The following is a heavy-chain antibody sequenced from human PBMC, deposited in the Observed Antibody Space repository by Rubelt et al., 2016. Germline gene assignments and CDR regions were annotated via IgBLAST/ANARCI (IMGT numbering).Heavy chain of an antibody. V-gene: IGHV2-5*02. Sequence: QITLKESGPTLVKPTQTLTLTCTFSGFSLSTSGVGVGWLRQPPGKALAWPALIYWDDDKRYSSSPQSQLTITTDTAKNQVVLKLTNMDPVDTATYYCALLLYGGNWFDPWGQGTLVTVSS. D-gene: IGHD4-23*01. CDR2: IYWDDDK. CDR1: GFSLSTSGVG. CDR3: ALLLYGGNWFDP. J-gene: IGHJ5*02.